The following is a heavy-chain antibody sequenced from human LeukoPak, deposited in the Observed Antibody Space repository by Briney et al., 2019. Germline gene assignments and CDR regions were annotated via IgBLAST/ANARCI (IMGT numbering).Heavy chain of an antibody. D-gene: IGHD1-26*01. V-gene: IGHV3-30-3*01. J-gene: IGHJ4*02. Sequence: GGSLRLSCAASGFTFSSYAMDWVRQAPGKGLEWVAVISYDGSNKYYADSVKGRFTISRDNSKNTLYLQMNSLRAEDTAVYYCARSNAGATTSFDYWGQGTLVTVSS. CDR3: ARSNAGATTSFDY. CDR1: GFTFSSYA. CDR2: ISYDGSNK.